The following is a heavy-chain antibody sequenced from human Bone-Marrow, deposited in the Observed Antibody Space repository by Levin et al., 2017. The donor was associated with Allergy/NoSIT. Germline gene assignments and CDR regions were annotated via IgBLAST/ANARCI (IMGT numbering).Heavy chain of an antibody. D-gene: IGHD2-15*01. CDR2: IQSDGSNT. V-gene: IGHV3-74*01. CDR3: ATVDLVNTHFDY. CDR1: GFTFSHYW. Sequence: GGSLRLSCVASGFTFSHYWMHWVRQAPGKGLVWVSRIQSDGSNTDYADSVKGRFTISRDNPKNTLYLQMNSVRAADSAAYYCATVDLVNTHFDYWGRGTLVTVSS. J-gene: IGHJ4*02.